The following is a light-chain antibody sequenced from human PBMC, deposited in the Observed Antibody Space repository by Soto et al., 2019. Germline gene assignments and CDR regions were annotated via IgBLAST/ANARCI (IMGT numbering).Light chain of an antibody. Sequence: EIVLTQSPATLSLSPGERATLSCRASQGVSIYLAWYQHKPGQAPRLLISGASNRATGIPDRFSGSGSGTDFTLTISRLEPEDFAVYYCQQYGSSPRTFGQGTKVDIK. CDR3: QQYGSSPRT. CDR2: GAS. CDR1: QGVSIY. J-gene: IGKJ1*01. V-gene: IGKV3-20*01.